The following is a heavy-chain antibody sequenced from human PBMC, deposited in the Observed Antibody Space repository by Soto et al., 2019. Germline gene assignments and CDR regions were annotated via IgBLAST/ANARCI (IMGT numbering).Heavy chain of an antibody. CDR2: IWYDGSNK. Sequence: GGSLRLSCAASGFTFSSYGMHWVRQAPGKGLEWVAVIWYDGSNKYYADSVKGRFTISRDNSKNTLYLQMNSLRAEDTAVYYCARDHLGLLGYGDYHFDYWGQGTLVTVSS. J-gene: IGHJ4*02. CDR1: GFTFSSYG. V-gene: IGHV3-33*01. D-gene: IGHD4-17*01. CDR3: ARDHLGLLGYGDYHFDY.